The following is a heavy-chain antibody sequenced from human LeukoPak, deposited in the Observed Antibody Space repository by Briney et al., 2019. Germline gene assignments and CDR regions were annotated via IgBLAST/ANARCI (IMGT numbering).Heavy chain of an antibody. CDR3: ARNIRFGGNYYFDY. CDR2: IIPIFGTA. D-gene: IGHD3-16*01. CDR1: GGTSSNYA. Sequence: SVKVSCKASGGTSSNYAISWVRQAPGQGLEWMGGIIPIFGTANYAQKFQGRDTITADESTSTAYMELSSLKSEDTAVYYCARNIRFGGNYYFDYWGQGTLVTVSS. J-gene: IGHJ4*02. V-gene: IGHV1-69*13.